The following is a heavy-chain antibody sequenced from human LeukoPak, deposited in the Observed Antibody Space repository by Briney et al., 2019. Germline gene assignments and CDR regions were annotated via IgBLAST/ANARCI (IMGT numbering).Heavy chain of an antibody. J-gene: IGHJ4*02. CDR1: GYSFTAFY. D-gene: IGHD4-17*01. Sequence: GASVKVSCKASGYSFTAFYIHWVRQAPGQGLEWMGWIHPRSGDTRYAQKFQGRVTMTRDTSISTAYMELSRLRSDDTAVYYCARDCSTVTTPYFDYWGQGTLVTVSS. V-gene: IGHV1-2*02. CDR2: IHPRSGDT. CDR3: ARDCSTVTTPYFDY.